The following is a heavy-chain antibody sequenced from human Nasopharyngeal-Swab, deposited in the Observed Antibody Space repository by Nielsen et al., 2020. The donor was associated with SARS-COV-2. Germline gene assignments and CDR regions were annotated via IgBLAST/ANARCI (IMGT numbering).Heavy chain of an antibody. CDR2: ISAYNGNT. Sequence: SVNVSCQPSGYTFTSYGISWVRQAPGQGLEWMGWISAYNGNTNYAQKLQGRVTMTTDTSTSTAYMELRSLRSDDTAVYYCASTRYCSGGSCYYDVWGKGTTVTVSS. D-gene: IGHD2-15*01. V-gene: IGHV1-18*04. CDR3: ASTRYCSGGSCYYDV. CDR1: GYTFTSYG. J-gene: IGHJ6*04.